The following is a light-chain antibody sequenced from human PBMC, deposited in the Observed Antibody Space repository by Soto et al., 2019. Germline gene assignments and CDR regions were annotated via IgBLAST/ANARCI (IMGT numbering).Light chain of an antibody. Sequence: IQLTQSPSSLSASVGDRVTVTCRASQDIRNYLAWYQQKPGKAPKLLICDASTLYSGVPSRFSGSGSGTDFTLTISRLESEDFAVYHCQQYEKSPLTFGGGTKVDIK. CDR3: QQYEKSPLT. CDR2: DAS. V-gene: IGKV1-9*01. J-gene: IGKJ4*01. CDR1: QDIRNY.